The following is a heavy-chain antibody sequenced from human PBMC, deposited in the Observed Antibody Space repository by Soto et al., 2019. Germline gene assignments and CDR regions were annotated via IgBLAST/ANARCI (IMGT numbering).Heavy chain of an antibody. D-gene: IGHD6-6*01. J-gene: IGHJ6*02. CDR1: GGTFSSYA. CDR2: IIPIFGTA. Sequence: GASVKVSCKASGGTFSSYAISWVRQAPGQGLEWMGGIIPIFGTANYAQKFQGRVTITADKSTSTAYMELSSLRSEDTAVYYCARVQGGEYSSSSGHCYYYGMDVWGQGTTVTVSS. CDR3: ARVQGGEYSSSSGHCYYYGMDV. V-gene: IGHV1-69*06.